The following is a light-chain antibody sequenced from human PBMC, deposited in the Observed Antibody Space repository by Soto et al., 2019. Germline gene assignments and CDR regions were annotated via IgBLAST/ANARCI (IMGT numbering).Light chain of an antibody. V-gene: IGLV2-23*02. CDR3: CSYAVGSTYV. Sequence: QSALTQPASMSGSPGQSITISCTGTSTDVGSYSLVSWYQQYPGKAPKVMIYEVSKRPAGVSNRFSGSKSGNTASLTISGLQAEDEADYYCCSYAVGSTYVFGTGTKVTVL. CDR1: STDVGSYSL. J-gene: IGLJ1*01. CDR2: EVS.